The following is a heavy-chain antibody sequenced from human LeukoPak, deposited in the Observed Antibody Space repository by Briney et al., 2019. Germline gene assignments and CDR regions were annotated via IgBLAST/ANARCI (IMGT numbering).Heavy chain of an antibody. CDR3: ARVGEPGVVDY. D-gene: IGHD1-14*01. CDR2: IYHSGST. V-gene: IGHV4-38-2*02. Sequence: SETLSLTCTVSGYSISSGYYWGWIRQPPGKGLEWIGSIYHSGSTYYNPSLKSRVTISVDTSKNQFSLKLSSVTAADTAVYYCARVGEPGVVDYWGQGTLVTVSS. CDR1: GYSISSGYY. J-gene: IGHJ4*02.